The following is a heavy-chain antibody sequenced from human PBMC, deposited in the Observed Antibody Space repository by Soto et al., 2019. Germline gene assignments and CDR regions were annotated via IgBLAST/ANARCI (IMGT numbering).Heavy chain of an antibody. CDR1: GAYISGYY. Sequence: SETLSLTCTVSGAYISGYYWSWIRKSAGKGLEWIGRIYATGTTDYNPSLKSRVMMSVDTSKKQFSLKLRSVTAADTAVYYCVRDGTKTLRDWFDPWGQGISVTVSS. J-gene: IGHJ5*02. V-gene: IGHV4-4*07. CDR3: VRDGTKTLRDWFDP. D-gene: IGHD1-1*01. CDR2: IYATGTT.